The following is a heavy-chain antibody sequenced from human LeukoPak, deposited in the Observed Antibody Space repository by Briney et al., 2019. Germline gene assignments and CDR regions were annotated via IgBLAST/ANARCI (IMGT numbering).Heavy chain of an antibody. CDR1: GFTFSSCA. CDR2: ISGSGGST. CDR3: AKVYYDSSGYGNFDY. J-gene: IGHJ4*02. V-gene: IGHV3-23*01. D-gene: IGHD3-22*01. Sequence: PGGSLRLSCAASGFTFSSCAMSWVRQAPGKGLEWVSAISGSGGSTYYADSVKGRFTISRDNSKNTLYLQMNSLRAEDTAVYYCAKVYYDSSGYGNFDYWGQGTLVAVSS.